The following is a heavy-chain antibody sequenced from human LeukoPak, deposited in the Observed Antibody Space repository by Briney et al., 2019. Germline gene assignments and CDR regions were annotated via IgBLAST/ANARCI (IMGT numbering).Heavy chain of an antibody. CDR1: GDSISSTNW. CDR3: AREGTYYYYMDV. J-gene: IGHJ6*03. V-gene: IGHV4-4*02. D-gene: IGHD3-10*01. CDR2: IYHSGST. Sequence: SETLSLTCTVSGDSISSTNWWSWVRRPPGKGLEWIGEIYHSGSTYYNPSLKSRVTISVDTSKNQFSLKLSSVTAADTAVYYCAREGTYYYYMDVWGKGTTVTISS.